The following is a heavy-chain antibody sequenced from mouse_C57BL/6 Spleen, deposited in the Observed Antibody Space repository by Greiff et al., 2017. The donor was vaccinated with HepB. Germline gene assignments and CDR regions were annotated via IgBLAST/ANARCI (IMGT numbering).Heavy chain of an antibody. CDR2: IHPNSGST. Sequence: QVQLQQPGAELVKPGASVKLSCKASGYTFTSYWMHWVKQRPGQGLEWIGMIHPNSGSTNYNEKFKSKATLTVDKSSSTAYMQLSSLTSEDSAVYYCARDGAIYYDYDGFAYWGQGTLVTVSA. CDR1: GYTFTSYW. D-gene: IGHD2-4*01. J-gene: IGHJ3*01. V-gene: IGHV1-64*01. CDR3: ARDGAIYYDYDGFAY.